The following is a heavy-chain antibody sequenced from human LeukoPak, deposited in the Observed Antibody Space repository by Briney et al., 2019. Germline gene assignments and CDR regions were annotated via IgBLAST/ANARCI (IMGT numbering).Heavy chain of an antibody. D-gene: IGHD5-12*01. CDR1: GFTLSRYW. Sequence: GGSLRLSCAASGFTLSRYWMSWVRQAPAKGLEWVANKKQDGSEKYYVDSVKGRFTISRDNAKNSLYLQMNSLRAEDTAVYYCARERGSGALDYWGQGTLVTVSS. J-gene: IGHJ4*02. V-gene: IGHV3-7*01. CDR2: KKQDGSEK. CDR3: ARERGSGALDY.